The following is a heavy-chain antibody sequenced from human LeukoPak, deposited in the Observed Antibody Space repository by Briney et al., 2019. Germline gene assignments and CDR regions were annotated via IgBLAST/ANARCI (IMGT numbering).Heavy chain of an antibody. D-gene: IGHD5-12*01. V-gene: IGHV4-39*07. J-gene: IGHJ4*02. CDR1: GFTFSSYW. CDR3: ARRSGYDLVDY. CDR2: IYYSGST. Sequence: PGGSLRLSCAASGFTFSSYWMSWVRQAPGKGLEWIGSIYYSGSTYYNPSLKSRVTISVDTSKNQFSLKLSSVTAADTALYYCARRSGYDLVDYWGQGTLVTVSS.